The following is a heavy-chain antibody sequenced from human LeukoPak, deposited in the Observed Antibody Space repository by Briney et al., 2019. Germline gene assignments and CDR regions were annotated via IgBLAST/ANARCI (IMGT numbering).Heavy chain of an antibody. D-gene: IGHD2-15*01. V-gene: IGHV1-8*01. J-gene: IGHJ3*02. Sequence: ASVKVSCKASGYTFTSYDINWVRQGTGQGLEWMGWMNPNSGNTGYAQKLQGRVTMTTDTSTSTAYMELRSLRSDDTAVYYCARSCSGGSCFFGAFDIWGQGTMVTVSS. CDR2: MNPNSGNT. CDR3: ARSCSGGSCFFGAFDI. CDR1: GYTFTSYD.